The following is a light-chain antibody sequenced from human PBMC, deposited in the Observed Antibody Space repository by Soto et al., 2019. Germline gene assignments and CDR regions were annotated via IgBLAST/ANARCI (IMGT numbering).Light chain of an antibody. CDR2: LNSDGSH. Sequence: QLVLTQSPSASASLGASVKLTCTLSSGHSDYAIAWHQQQPEKGPRYLMKLNSDGSHSKGDGIPDRSSGSSSGAERYLTTAGVLSEDGADYHCQTRGAGMVFGGGTKLTVL. CDR1: SGHSDYA. V-gene: IGLV4-69*01. CDR3: QTRGAGMV. J-gene: IGLJ3*02.